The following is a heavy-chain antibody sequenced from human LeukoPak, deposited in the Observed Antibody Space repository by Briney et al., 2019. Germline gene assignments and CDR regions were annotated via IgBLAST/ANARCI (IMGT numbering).Heavy chain of an antibody. D-gene: IGHD3-22*01. Sequence: ASVKASCKVSGYTLTELSMHWVRQAPGKGLEWMGGFDPEDGETIYAQKFQGRVTMTEDTSTDTAYMELSSLRSEDTAVYYCATARRPGYYYDSSGYKNDAFDIWGQGTMVTVSS. CDR3: ATARRPGYYYDSSGYKNDAFDI. V-gene: IGHV1-24*01. CDR2: FDPEDGET. J-gene: IGHJ3*02. CDR1: GYTLTELS.